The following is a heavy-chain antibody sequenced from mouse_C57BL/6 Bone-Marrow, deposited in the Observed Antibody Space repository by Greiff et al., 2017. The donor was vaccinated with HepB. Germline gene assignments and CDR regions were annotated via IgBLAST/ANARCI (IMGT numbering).Heavy chain of an antibody. Sequence: QVQLQQSGAELVKPGASVKLSCKASGYTFTSYWMHWVKQRPGRGLELIGRIDPNSGGTKYNEKFKSKATLTVDKPSSTAYMQLSSLTSEDSAVYYCARSANYGSSPAGFAYGGQGTLVTVSA. CDR1: GYTFTSYW. D-gene: IGHD1-1*01. V-gene: IGHV1-72*01. J-gene: IGHJ3*01. CDR3: ARSANYGSSPAGFAY. CDR2: IDPNSGGT.